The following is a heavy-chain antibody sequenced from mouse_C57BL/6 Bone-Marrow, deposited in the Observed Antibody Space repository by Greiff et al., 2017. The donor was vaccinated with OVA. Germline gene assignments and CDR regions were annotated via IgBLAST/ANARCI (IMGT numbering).Heavy chain of an antibody. Sequence: QVQLQQPGAELVMPGASVKLSCKASGYTFTSYWMHWVKQRPGQGLEWIGEIDPSDSYTNYNQKFKGKSTLTVDKSSSTAYMQLSSLTSEDSAVDYCARGVRSGRGYAMDYWGQGTSVTVSS. CDR3: ARGVRSGRGYAMDY. CDR2: IDPSDSYT. CDR1: GYTFTSYW. V-gene: IGHV1-69*01. D-gene: IGHD4-1*01. J-gene: IGHJ4*01.